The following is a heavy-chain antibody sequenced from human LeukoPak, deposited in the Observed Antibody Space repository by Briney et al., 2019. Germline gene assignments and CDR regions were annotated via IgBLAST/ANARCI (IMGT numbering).Heavy chain of an antibody. V-gene: IGHV3-23*01. CDR3: AKDSYSNYYNGLDV. Sequence: PGGSLGLSCAASGFTFSSYAMSWVRQAPGKGLEWVSVIRGGGGSTDYADSVKGRFTISRDNSKNTLYLQMNSLRAEDTAVYYCAKDSYSNYYNGLDVWGQGTTVTVSS. J-gene: IGHJ6*02. D-gene: IGHD6-13*01. CDR1: GFTFSSYA. CDR2: IRGGGGST.